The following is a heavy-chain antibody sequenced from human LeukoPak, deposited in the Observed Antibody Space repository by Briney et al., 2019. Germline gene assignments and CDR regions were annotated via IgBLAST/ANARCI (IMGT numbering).Heavy chain of an antibody. CDR3: ARGSATVTHNFDY. J-gene: IGHJ4*02. CDR1: GGSFSGYY. CDR2: INHSGST. Sequence: SETLSLTCAVYGGSFSGYYWSWIRQPPGKGLEWIGEINHSGSTNYNPSLKSRVTISVDTSKNLFSLKLSSVTAADTAVYYCARGSATVTHNFDYWGQGTLVTVSS. V-gene: IGHV4-34*01. D-gene: IGHD4-11*01.